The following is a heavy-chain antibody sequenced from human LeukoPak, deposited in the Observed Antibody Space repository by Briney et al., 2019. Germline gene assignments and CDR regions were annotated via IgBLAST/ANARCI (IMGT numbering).Heavy chain of an antibody. J-gene: IGHJ4*02. CDR3: AGGAAGTRDY. CDR2: VYYSGST. V-gene: IGHV4-61*01. D-gene: IGHD6-13*01. CDR1: GGSVNTGSYY. Sequence: SETLSLTCTVSGGSVNTGSYYWSWIRQPPGKGLEWIGYVYYSGSTNSNPSLKSRVTISVDTTKNQFSLKLSSVTAADTAVYYCAGGAAGTRDYWGQETLVTVSS.